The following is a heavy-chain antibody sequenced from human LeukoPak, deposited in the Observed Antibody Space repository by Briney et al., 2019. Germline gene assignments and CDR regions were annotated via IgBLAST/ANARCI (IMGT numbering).Heavy chain of an antibody. V-gene: IGHV3-74*01. D-gene: IGHD4-23*01. CDR1: GNYL. CDR2: INSDGSWT. J-gene: IGHJ4*02. CDR3: ARGRGADYGGNSGYFDY. Sequence: PGGSLRLSCAASGNYLIHWVRQVPRKGLVRVSHINSDGSWTSYADSVKGRFTISKDNAKNTVYLQMNSLRAEDTAVYYCARGRGADYGGNSGYFDYWGQGTLVTVSS.